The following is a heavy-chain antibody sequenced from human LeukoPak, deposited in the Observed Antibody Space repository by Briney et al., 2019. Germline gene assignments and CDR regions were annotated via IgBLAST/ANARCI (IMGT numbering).Heavy chain of an antibody. Sequence: SVKLSCKASGGTSSTYAISWVRQAPGQGLEWMGGIIPIVGTANYAQNFQGRVTITTDKSTSTAYMELSSLRSEDTAVYYCARGSDYYDSSGYSDAFDIWGQGTMVTVSS. CDR1: GGTSSTYA. CDR2: IIPIVGTA. J-gene: IGHJ3*02. CDR3: ARGSDYYDSSGYSDAFDI. V-gene: IGHV1-69*05. D-gene: IGHD3-22*01.